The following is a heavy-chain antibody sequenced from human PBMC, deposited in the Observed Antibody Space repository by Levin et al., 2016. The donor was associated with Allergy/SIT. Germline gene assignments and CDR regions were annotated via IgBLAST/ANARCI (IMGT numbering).Heavy chain of an antibody. CDR3: ARGLRRVLLYY. Sequence: GGSLRLSCAASGFTFSSYAMSWVRQAPGKGLEWVSAIYNGGSTYYADSVKGRFTISRDDSKNTLYLQMNSLRAEDTAVYYCARGLRRVLLYYWGRGTLVTVSS. D-gene: IGHD2-21*02. J-gene: IGHJ4*02. V-gene: IGHV3-53*01. CDR1: GFTFSSYA. CDR2: IYNGGST.